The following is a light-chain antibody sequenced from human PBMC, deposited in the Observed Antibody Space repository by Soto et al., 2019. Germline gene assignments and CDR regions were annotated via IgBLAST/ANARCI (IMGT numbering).Light chain of an antibody. V-gene: IGKV2-30*01. J-gene: IGKJ1*01. CDR3: MQGTHWSRT. CDR2: KVS. Sequence: DVVMTQSPVSLPVTVGQPASISCRSSESLVATDGITYLNWFHQRPGQSPRRLIYKVSDRDSGVPDRFRGSGSGTEFTLRISRVEAEDGGIYYCMQGTHWSRTLGQGTKVDIK. CDR1: ESLVATDGITY.